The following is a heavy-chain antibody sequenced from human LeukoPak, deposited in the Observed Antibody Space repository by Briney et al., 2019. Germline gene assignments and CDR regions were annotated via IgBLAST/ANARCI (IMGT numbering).Heavy chain of an antibody. V-gene: IGHV1-69*13. CDR3: ARQSRQYSSGWYPMGY. Sequence: SVKVSCKASGGTFSSYAISRVRQAPGQGLEWMGGIIPIFGTANYAQKFQGRVTITADESTSTAYMELSSLRSEDTAVYYCARQSRQYSSGWYPMGYWGQGTLVTVSS. J-gene: IGHJ4*02. CDR1: GGTFSSYA. D-gene: IGHD6-19*01. CDR2: IIPIFGTA.